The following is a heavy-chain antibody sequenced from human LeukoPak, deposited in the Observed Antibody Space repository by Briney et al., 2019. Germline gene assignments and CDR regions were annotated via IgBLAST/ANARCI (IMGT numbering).Heavy chain of an antibody. CDR1: GFTFTNYA. J-gene: IGHJ4*02. D-gene: IGHD3-16*01. CDR3: ARLGRYADY. V-gene: IGHV3-23*01. CDR2: ISGSGGSS. Sequence: PGWSLRISFAASGFTFTNYAITWGRQVRRQRLEWVSHISGSGGSSYHVDSVKGRFTISRDNSKNTLYLQMNSLRAEDTAVYYCARLGRYADYWGQGTLVTVSS.